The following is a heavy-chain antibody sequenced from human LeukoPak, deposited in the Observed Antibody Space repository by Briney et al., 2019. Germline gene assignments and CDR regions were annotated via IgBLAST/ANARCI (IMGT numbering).Heavy chain of an antibody. D-gene: IGHD2-15*01. CDR3: ARLGTYCSGGSCYYFDY. V-gene: IGHV5-51*01. Sequence: GESLKISCKGSGYSFTSYWIGWVRQMPGKGLEWMGIIYPGDSDTRYSPSFQGQVTISADKSISTAYLQWSSLKASDTAMYYCARLGTYCSGGSCYYFDYWGQGTLVTVSS. J-gene: IGHJ4*02. CDR1: GYSFTSYW. CDR2: IYPGDSDT.